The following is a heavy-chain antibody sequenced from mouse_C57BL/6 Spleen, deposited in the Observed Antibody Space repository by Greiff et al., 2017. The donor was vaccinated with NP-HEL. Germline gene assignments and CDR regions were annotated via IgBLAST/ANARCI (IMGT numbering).Heavy chain of an antibody. J-gene: IGHJ2*01. Sequence: QVQLQQSGPELVKPGASVKISCKASGYAFSSSWMNWVKQRPGKGLEWIGRIYPGDGDTNYNGKFKGKATLTADKSSSTAYMQLSSLTSWDSAVFFCAKNYGSSYGGFDYWGQGNTLTVSS. D-gene: IGHD1-1*01. CDR2: IYPGDGDT. CDR3: AKNYGSSYGGFDY. CDR1: GYAFSSSW. V-gene: IGHV1-82*01.